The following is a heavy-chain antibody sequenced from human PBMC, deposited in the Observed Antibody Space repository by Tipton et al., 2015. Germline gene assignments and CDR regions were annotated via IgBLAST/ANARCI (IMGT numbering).Heavy chain of an antibody. CDR2: IYYSGST. D-gene: IGHD4-23*01. V-gene: IGHV4-59*01. CDR3: ARVPTTVVIPRWYFDL. CDR1: GGSTSSYY. J-gene: IGHJ2*01. Sequence: TLSLTCSVSGGSTSSYYWSWIRQPPGKGLEWIGYIYYSGSTNYNPSLKSRVTISVDTSKNQFSLKVSSVTAADTAVYYCARVPTTVVIPRWYFDLWGRGTLVTVSA.